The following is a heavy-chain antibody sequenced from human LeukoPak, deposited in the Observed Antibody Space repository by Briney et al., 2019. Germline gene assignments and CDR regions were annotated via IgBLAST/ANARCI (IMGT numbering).Heavy chain of an antibody. CDR3: ARGTPAGNANFDS. D-gene: IGHD6-13*01. V-gene: IGHV3-66*01. J-gene: IGHJ4*02. CDR1: GFIVSSNY. Sequence: GGSLRLSCAASGFIVSSNYMSWVRQAPGKGLEWVSVIYSGGSTYYADSVKGRFTISRDNSKNTLYLQMNSLRAEDTAVYYCARGTPAGNANFDSWGRGTLVTVSS. CDR2: IYSGGST.